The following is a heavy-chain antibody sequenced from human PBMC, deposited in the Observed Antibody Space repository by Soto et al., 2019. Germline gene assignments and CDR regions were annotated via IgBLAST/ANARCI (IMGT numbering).Heavy chain of an antibody. Sequence: QVQLVESGGGVVQPGRSLRLSCAASGFTFSSYGMHWVRQAPGKGLEWAAVIWYDGSNKYYADSVKGRFTISRDNSKNTLYLQMNSLRAEDTAVYYCARDPRGEGLLNYWGQGTLVTVSS. CDR2: IWYDGSNK. CDR1: GFTFSSYG. V-gene: IGHV3-33*01. D-gene: IGHD1-26*01. J-gene: IGHJ4*02. CDR3: ARDPRGEGLLNY.